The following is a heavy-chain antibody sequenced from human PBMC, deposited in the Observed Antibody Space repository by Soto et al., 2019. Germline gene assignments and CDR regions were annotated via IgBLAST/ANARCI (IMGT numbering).Heavy chain of an antibody. D-gene: IGHD6-19*01. Sequence: EVQLVQSGVEVKEPGESLKISCKASGYSFTNYWIAWVHQMPGKGLEWMGIIYPGDSDTTYNPSFQGQVTISADESISTAYLQWSSLKASDTAMYYCARAPGAVAGTVGFDYWGQGTLVTVSS. J-gene: IGHJ4*02. CDR1: GYSFTNYW. CDR3: ARAPGAVAGTVGFDY. V-gene: IGHV5-51*03. CDR2: IYPGDSDT.